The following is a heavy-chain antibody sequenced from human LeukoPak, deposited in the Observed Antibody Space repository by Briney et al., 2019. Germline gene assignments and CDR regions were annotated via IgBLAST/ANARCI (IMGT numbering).Heavy chain of an antibody. CDR2: ISSSGSTI. Sequence: PGGSLRLSCAASGFTFSSYEMNWVRQAPGKGLEWVSYISSSGSTIYYADSVKGRFTISRDNAKNSLYLQMNSLRAEDTAVYYCARVGKPDAFDIWGQGTMVTVSS. J-gene: IGHJ3*02. V-gene: IGHV3-48*03. CDR3: ARVGKPDAFDI. D-gene: IGHD1-26*01. CDR1: GFTFSSYE.